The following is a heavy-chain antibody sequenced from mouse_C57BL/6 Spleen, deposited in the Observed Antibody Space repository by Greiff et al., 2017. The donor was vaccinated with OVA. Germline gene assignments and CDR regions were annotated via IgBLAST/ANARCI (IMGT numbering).Heavy chain of an antibody. CDR3: ARSDGRRDYYAMDY. CDR2: IDPSDSYT. CDR1: GYTFTSYW. J-gene: IGHJ4*01. D-gene: IGHD1-1*01. Sequence: QVQLQQPGAELVVPGASVKLSCKASGYTFTSYWMHWVKQRPGQGLEWIGEIDPSDSYTNYNQKFKGKSTLTVDKSSSTAYMQLSSLTSEDSAVYYCARSDGRRDYYAMDYWGQGTSVTVSS. V-gene: IGHV1-69*01.